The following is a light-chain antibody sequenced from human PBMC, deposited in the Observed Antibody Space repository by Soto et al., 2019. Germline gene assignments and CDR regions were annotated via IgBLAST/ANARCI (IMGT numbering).Light chain of an antibody. CDR2: KAS. CDR1: QSISSW. Sequence: DIQMTQSPSTLSASVGDRVTITCRASQSISSWLAWYQQKPGKAPKLLIYKASSLEGGVPSRFSGSGSVTEFTLTISSLQPDDFATSYCQQYNSYWTFGQGTKVEIK. CDR3: QQYNSYWT. V-gene: IGKV1-5*03. J-gene: IGKJ1*01.